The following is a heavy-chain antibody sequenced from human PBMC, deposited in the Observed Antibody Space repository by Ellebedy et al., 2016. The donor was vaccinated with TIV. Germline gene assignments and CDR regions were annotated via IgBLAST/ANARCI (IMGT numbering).Heavy chain of an antibody. Sequence: GGSLRLSCAASGFTFADYGMSWVRQAPGKGLEWVSGINWNGGSTGYADSVKGRFTISRDNSKNTLYLQMNSLRAEDTAVYYCARDHGGATDYWGQGTLVTVSS. CDR2: INWNGGST. CDR3: ARDHGGATDY. V-gene: IGHV3-20*04. D-gene: IGHD1-26*01. J-gene: IGHJ4*02. CDR1: GFTFADYG.